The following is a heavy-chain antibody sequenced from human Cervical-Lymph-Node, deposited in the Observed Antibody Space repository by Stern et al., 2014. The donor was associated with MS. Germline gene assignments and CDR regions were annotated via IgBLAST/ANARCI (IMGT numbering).Heavy chain of an antibody. Sequence: VQLVESGGGVVQPGGSLRLSCAASGFTFGSHTMHWVRQPPGKGLDWVAIISHEGSSQHYADSVKGRFTISRDNSNNTLYLQMNSLRAEDTAMYYCARPAAARYFDFWGQGTQVTVSS. D-gene: IGHD6-25*01. J-gene: IGHJ4*02. CDR3: ARPAAARYFDF. CDR1: GFTFGSHT. V-gene: IGHV3-30-3*01. CDR2: ISHEGSSQ.